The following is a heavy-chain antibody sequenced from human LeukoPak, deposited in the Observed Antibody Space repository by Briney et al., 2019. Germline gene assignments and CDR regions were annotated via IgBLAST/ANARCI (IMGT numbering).Heavy chain of an antibody. D-gene: IGHD3-10*01. V-gene: IGHV3-74*01. Sequence: GGSLRLSCAASGFTFSSYWMYWVRQAPGKGLVWVSRINSDGSSTSYADSVKGRFTISRDNAKNTLYLQMNSLRAEDTAVYYCARVEMVRGVIKNKFDYWGQGTLVTVSS. CDR1: GFTFSSYW. J-gene: IGHJ4*02. CDR2: INSDGSST. CDR3: ARVEMVRGVIKNKFDY.